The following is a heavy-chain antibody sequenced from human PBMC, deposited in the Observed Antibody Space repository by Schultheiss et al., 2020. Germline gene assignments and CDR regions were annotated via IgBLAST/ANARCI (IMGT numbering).Heavy chain of an antibody. Sequence: SETLSLTCTVSGGSISSGSYYWGWIRQPPGKGLEWIGSIYYSGSTYYNPSLKSRVTISVDTSKNQLSLKLSSVTAADTAVYYCARLDVPDQYSLGGGTDYWGQGTLVTVSS. CDR3: ARLDVPDQYSLGGGTDY. CDR1: GGSISSGSYY. V-gene: IGHV4-39*07. D-gene: IGHD5-18*01. CDR2: IYYSGST. J-gene: IGHJ4*02.